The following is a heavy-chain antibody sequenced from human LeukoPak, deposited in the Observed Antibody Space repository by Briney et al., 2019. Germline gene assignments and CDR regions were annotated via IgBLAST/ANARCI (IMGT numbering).Heavy chain of an antibody. V-gene: IGHV3-21*01. Sequence: PGGSLRLSCAASGFTFGSYSMNWVRQAPGKGLEWVSSISTSSSYIYYADSVKGRFTISRDNAKNSFYLQMNSLRVEDTAVYYCARVVWGQLTYYFDYWGQGTLVTVSS. CDR3: ARVVWGQLTYYFDY. D-gene: IGHD3-16*01. J-gene: IGHJ4*02. CDR1: GFTFGSYS. CDR2: ISTSSSYI.